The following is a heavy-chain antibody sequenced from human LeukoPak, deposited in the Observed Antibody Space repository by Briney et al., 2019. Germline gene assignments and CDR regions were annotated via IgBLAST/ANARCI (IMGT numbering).Heavy chain of an antibody. Sequence: SETLSLTCTVSGGSISSSSYYWGWIRHPPGKGLEWIGSIYYSGSTYYNPSLKSRVPISVDTSKNQFSLKLSSVTAADTAVYYCARRLYRDDAFDIWGQGTMVTVSS. D-gene: IGHD1-26*01. V-gene: IGHV4-39*01. CDR1: GGSISSSSYY. CDR3: ARRLYRDDAFDI. CDR2: IYYSGST. J-gene: IGHJ3*02.